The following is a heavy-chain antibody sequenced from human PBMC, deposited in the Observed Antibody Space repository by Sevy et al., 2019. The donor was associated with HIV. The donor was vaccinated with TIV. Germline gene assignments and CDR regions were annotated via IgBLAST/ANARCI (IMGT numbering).Heavy chain of an antibody. CDR1: GGSISSYY. CDR3: ARAYLPLNLFDP. J-gene: IGHJ5*02. CDR2: IYYSGST. V-gene: IGHV4-59*07. Sequence: SDTLSLTCTVSGGSISSYYWSWIRQPPGKGLEWIGYIYYSGSTNYNPSLKSRVTISVDTSKNQFSLKLSSVTAADTAVYYCARAYLPLNLFDPWGQGTLVTVSS.